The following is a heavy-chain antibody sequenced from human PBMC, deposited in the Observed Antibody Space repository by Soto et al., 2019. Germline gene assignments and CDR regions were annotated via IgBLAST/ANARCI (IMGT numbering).Heavy chain of an antibody. CDR1: GYTFTGYY. CDR2: INPNSGGT. D-gene: IGHD3-10*01. Sequence: ASVKVSCKASGYTFTGYYMHWVRQAPGQGLEWMGWINPNSGGTNYAQKFQGWVTMTRDTSINTAYMELSRLRSDDTAVYYCARDLYYYGSGSSPTESYYYYGMDVWGQGTTVTSP. J-gene: IGHJ6*02. CDR3: ARDLYYYGSGSSPTESYYYYGMDV. V-gene: IGHV1-2*04.